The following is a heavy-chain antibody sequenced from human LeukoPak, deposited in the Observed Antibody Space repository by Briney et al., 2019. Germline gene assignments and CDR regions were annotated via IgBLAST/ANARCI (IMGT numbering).Heavy chain of an antibody. CDR3: ARDSPRFLVMDYYYYMDV. CDR1: GYTFTSYY. CDR2: INPSGGST. Sequence: GASVTVSCKASGYTFTSYYMHWVRQAPGQGLEWMGIINPSGGSTSYAQKFQGRVTMTRDTSTSTVYMELSSLRSEDTAVYYCARDSPRFLVMDYYYYMDVWGKGTTVTVSS. J-gene: IGHJ6*03. D-gene: IGHD3-3*01. V-gene: IGHV1-46*01.